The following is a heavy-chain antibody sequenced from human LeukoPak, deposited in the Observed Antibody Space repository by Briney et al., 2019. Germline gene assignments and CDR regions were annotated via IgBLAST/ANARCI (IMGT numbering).Heavy chain of an antibody. V-gene: IGHV1-2*02. CDR3: ARDRGVLEWLALDYYFGMDV. D-gene: IGHD3-3*01. Sequence: ASVKVSCKASGYTFSDYYIHWVRQAPGQGLEWMGWINPKSGGINYVPKFQDRVTMTRDSSISTAYMELRRLRSDDTAVYYCARDRGVLEWLALDYYFGMDVWGQGTTVTVSS. CDR1: GYTFSDYY. J-gene: IGHJ6*02. CDR2: INPKSGGI.